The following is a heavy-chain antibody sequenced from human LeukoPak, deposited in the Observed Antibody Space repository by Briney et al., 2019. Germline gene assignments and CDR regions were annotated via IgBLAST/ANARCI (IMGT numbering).Heavy chain of an antibody. V-gene: IGHV3-74*01. CDR2: INSDGSST. D-gene: IGHD3-22*01. Sequence: PGGSLRLSCAASGFTFSSYWMHWVRQAPGKGLVWVSRINSDGSSTSYADSVKGRFTISRDNAKNTLYLQMNSLRAEDTAVYYCARDRQERYCDSSGIHYYYYYGMDVWGQGTTVTVSS. CDR3: ARDRQERYCDSSGIHYYYYYGMDV. CDR1: GFTFSSYW. J-gene: IGHJ6*02.